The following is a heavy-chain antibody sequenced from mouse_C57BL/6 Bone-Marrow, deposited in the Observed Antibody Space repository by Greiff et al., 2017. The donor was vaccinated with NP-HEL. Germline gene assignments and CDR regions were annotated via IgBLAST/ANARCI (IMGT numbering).Heavy chain of an antibody. CDR2: ISNGGGST. J-gene: IGHJ2*01. CDR3: ARHGRDFDY. Sequence: EVHLVESGGGLVQPGGSLKLSCAASGFTFSDYYMYWVRQTPEKRLEWVAYISNGGGSTYYPDTVKGRFTISRDNAKNTLYLQMSRLKSEDTAMYYCARHGRDFDYWGQGTTLTVSS. V-gene: IGHV5-12*01. D-gene: IGHD3-1*01. CDR1: GFTFSDYY.